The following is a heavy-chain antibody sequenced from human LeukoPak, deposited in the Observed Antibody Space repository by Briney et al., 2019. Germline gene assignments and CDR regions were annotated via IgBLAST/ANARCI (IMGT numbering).Heavy chain of an antibody. CDR2: INTDGSTT. V-gene: IGHV3-74*01. Sequence: GGSLRLSCAASGFTFSTYWMHWVRQSPGKGLVWVSRINTDGSTTSYADSVKGRFTISRDNARNTLYLQMNSLTAEDTAVYYCAREDGDAYNFFDYWGQGTLVTVSS. J-gene: IGHJ4*02. D-gene: IGHD5-24*01. CDR1: GFTFSTYW. CDR3: AREDGDAYNFFDY.